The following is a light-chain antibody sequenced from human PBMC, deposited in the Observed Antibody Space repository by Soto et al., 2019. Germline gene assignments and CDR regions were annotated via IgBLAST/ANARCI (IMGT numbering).Light chain of an antibody. CDR2: EVS. J-gene: IGLJ3*02. V-gene: IGLV2-8*01. Sequence: QSALTQPPSASGSPGQSVTISCTGTSSDVGGYNYISWYQQHPGKAPKLMIYEVSKRPSGVPDRFSGSKSGNTASLTVSGLQAEDEADYYCCSYAPTNAVWVFGGGTKLTVL. CDR3: CSYAPTNAVWV. CDR1: SSDVGGYNY.